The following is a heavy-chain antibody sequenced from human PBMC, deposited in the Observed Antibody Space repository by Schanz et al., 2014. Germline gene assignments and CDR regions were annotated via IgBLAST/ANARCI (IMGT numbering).Heavy chain of an antibody. CDR1: GFTFSTFA. Sequence: EVHLLESGGGLVPPGGSLRLSCSASGFTFSTFAMHWVRQAPGKGLEWVSAISGSGGSTYYADSVKGRFTISRDNSKNTLYLQMNSLRAEDTAVYYCAKDRSWDYDSSGYFDYWGQGTLVTVSA. CDR3: AKDRSWDYDSSGYFDY. CDR2: ISGSGGST. D-gene: IGHD3-22*01. V-gene: IGHV3-23*01. J-gene: IGHJ4*02.